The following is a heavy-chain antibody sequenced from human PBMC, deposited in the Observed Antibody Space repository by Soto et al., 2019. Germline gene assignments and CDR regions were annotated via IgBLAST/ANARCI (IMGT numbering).Heavy chain of an antibody. J-gene: IGHJ4*02. CDR2: ISSSSSYI. CDR3: ASSPVLRCFDWHGRGFDY. Sequence: EVQLVESGGGLVKPGGSLRLSCAASGFTFSSYSMNWVRQAPGKGLEWVSSISSSSSYIYYADSVKGRFTISRDNAKNSLYLQMNSLMAEDTAVYYCASSPVLRCFDWHGRGFDYWGQGTLVTVSS. V-gene: IGHV3-21*01. CDR1: GFTFSSYS. D-gene: IGHD3-9*01.